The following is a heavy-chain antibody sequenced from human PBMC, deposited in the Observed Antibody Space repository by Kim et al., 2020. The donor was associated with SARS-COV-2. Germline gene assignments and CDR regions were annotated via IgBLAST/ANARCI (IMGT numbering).Heavy chain of an antibody. CDR3: ASYGSGSYYNSLDYYYGMDV. CDR2: ISYDGSNK. CDR1: GFTFSSYG. Sequence: GGSLRLSCAASGFTFSSYGMHWVRQAPGKGLEWVAVISYDGSNKYYADSVKGRFTISRDNSKNTLYLQMNSLRAEDTAVYYCASYGSGSYYNSLDYYYGMDVWGQGTTVTVSS. J-gene: IGHJ6*02. D-gene: IGHD3-10*01. V-gene: IGHV3-30*03.